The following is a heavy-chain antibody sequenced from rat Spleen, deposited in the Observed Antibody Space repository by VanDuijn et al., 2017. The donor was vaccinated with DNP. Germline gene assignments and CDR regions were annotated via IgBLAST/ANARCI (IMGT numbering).Heavy chain of an antibody. D-gene: IGHD1-9*01. Sequence: EVQVLESGGGLVQPGNSLKLFCATSGFTFSTAWMYWYRQFPEKRLEWVARIKAESNNYATDYTESVKGRFTISRDDSKSSIYLQMNNLKEEDTAIYYCATYYGYNYWYFDFWGPGTMVTVSS. CDR3: ATYYGYNYWYFDF. CDR2: IKAESNNYAT. V-gene: IGHV6-6*01. CDR1: GFTFSTAW. J-gene: IGHJ1*01.